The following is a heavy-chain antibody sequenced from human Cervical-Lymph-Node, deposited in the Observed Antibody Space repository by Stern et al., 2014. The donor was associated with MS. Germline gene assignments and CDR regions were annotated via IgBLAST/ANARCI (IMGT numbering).Heavy chain of an antibody. J-gene: IGHJ4*02. V-gene: IGHV1-69*06. CDR1: GSSFSSYA. Sequence: QVQLVQSGAEVKKPGSSVRISCTATGSSFSSYAFSWVRQAPGQGLEWMGGIVPIFGTAQYAQRFRDRLTISADKSTRTGYMELSGLTTDDTAVYFCAMDERVWSYWGQGTLITVSS. CDR3: AMDERVWSY. D-gene: IGHD2-21*01. CDR2: IVPIFGTA.